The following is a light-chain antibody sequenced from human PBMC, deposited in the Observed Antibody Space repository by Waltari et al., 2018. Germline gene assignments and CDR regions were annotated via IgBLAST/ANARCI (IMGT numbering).Light chain of an antibody. J-gene: IGKJ4*01. Sequence: EIVLTQSPGTLSLSPGERATLSCRASQTVSSISFTWYQQKPGQAPRLLIYGTSNRAIGIPDRFSGRGSGTDFTLTISRLEPEDFAVYYCQQYDGIVVTFGGGTKVEI. CDR3: QQYDGIVVT. V-gene: IGKV3-20*01. CDR2: GTS. CDR1: QTVSSIS.